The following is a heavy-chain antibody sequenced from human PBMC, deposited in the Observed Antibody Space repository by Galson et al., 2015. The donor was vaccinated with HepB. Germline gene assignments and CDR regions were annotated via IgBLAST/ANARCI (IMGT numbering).Heavy chain of an antibody. CDR1: GFTFSSYG. CDR3: ARDRGSSWNNWFDP. J-gene: IGHJ5*02. V-gene: IGHV3-33*01. Sequence: SLRLSCAASGFTFSSYGMHWVRQAPGKGLEWVAVIWYDGSNKYYADSVKGRFTISRDTSKNTLYLQMNSLRAEDTAVYYCARDRGSSWNNWFDPWGQGTLVTVPS. D-gene: IGHD6-13*01. CDR2: IWYDGSNK.